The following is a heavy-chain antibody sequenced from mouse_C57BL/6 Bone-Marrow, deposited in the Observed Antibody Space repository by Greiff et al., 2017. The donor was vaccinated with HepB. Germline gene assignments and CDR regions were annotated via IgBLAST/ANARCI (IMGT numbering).Heavy chain of an antibody. J-gene: IGHJ4*01. D-gene: IGHD1-1*01. CDR3: AIGVVATRRAMDY. V-gene: IGHV1-64*01. CDR1: GYTFTSYW. Sequence: QVQLQQPGAELVKPGASVKLSCKASGYTFTSYWMHWVKQRPGQGLEWIGMIHPNSGSTNYNEKFKSKATLTVDKSSSTAYMQLSSLTSEDSAVYYCAIGVVATRRAMDYWGQGTSVTVSS. CDR2: IHPNSGST.